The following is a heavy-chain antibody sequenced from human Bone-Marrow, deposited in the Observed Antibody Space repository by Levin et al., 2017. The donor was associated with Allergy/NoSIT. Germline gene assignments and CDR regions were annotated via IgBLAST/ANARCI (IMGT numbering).Heavy chain of an antibody. CDR2: IYYSGST. D-gene: IGHD2-2*01. CDR3: ARIQDIVVGPATNNAFDI. Sequence: PSQTLSLTCSVSGASISGGDYYWSCIRQPPGRGLEWLGHIYYSGSTYYNPSLKSRVTMSVDTSKNIFYMKLSSLTAADTAVYYGARIQDIVVGPATNNAFDIWGQGTMVTVSS. V-gene: IGHV4-30-4*01. J-gene: IGHJ3*02. CDR1: GASISGGDYY.